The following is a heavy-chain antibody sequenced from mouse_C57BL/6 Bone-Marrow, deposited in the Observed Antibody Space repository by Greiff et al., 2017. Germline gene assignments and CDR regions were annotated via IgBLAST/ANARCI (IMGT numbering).Heavy chain of an antibody. J-gene: IGHJ3*01. CDR2: INPSNGGT. Sequence: QVQLQQPGTELVKPGASVKLSCKASGYTFTSYWMHWVKQRPGQGLEWIGNINPSNGGTNYNEKFKSKATLTVDKSSRTAYMQLSLLTSEDSAVYYCARGFYDGYFTWFAYWGQGTLVTVSA. CDR1: GYTFTSYW. CDR3: ARGFYDGYFTWFAY. D-gene: IGHD2-3*01. V-gene: IGHV1-53*01.